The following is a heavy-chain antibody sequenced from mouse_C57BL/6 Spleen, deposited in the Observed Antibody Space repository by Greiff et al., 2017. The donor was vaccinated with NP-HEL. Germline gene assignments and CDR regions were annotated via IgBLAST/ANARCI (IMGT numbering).Heavy chain of an antibody. CDR3: ARGYGYDGAMDY. J-gene: IGHJ4*01. V-gene: IGHV1-55*01. CDR2: IYPGSGST. D-gene: IGHD2-2*01. CDR1: GYTFTSYW. Sequence: QVQLQQPGAELVKPGASVKMSCKASGYTFTSYWITWVKQRPGQGLEWIGDIYPGSGSTNYNEKFKSKATLTVDTSSSTAYMQLSSLTSEDSGVYYCARGYGYDGAMDYWGQGTSVTVSS.